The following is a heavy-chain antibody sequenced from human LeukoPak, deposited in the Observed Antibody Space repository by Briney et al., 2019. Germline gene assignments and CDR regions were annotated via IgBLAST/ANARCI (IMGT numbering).Heavy chain of an antibody. CDR1: GGSISSSSYY. CDR2: IFYSGST. CDR3: ARHGRIVGASFQR. Sequence: PSETLSLTCTVSGGSISSSSYYWGWIRQPPGKGLEWIGSIFYSGSTYYNPSLKSRVTISVDTSKNQFSLKLSSVTAADTAVYYCARHGRIVGASFQRWGQGTLVTVSS. J-gene: IGHJ1*01. D-gene: IGHD1-26*01. V-gene: IGHV4-39*01.